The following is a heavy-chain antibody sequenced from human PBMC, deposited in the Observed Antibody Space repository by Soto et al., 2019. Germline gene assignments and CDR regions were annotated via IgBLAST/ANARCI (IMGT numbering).Heavy chain of an antibody. V-gene: IGHV2-5*01. CDR1: GFSLSTIGVG. D-gene: IGHD3-10*02. CDR3: APRPTFGELNWFGP. Sequence: SGPTRVNPTQTLTLTCTFSGFSLSTIGVGVGWIRQPPGKALEWLALIYWNDDKRDSPYLHSRLTITPAPCQHQVVLTMNNMDPVDTATSYCAPRPTFGELNWFGPWGQRTMVTVSS. J-gene: IGHJ5*02. CDR2: IYWNDDK.